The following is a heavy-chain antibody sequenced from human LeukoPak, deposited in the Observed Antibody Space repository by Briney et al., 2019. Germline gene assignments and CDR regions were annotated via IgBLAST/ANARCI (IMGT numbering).Heavy chain of an antibody. V-gene: IGHV3-11*04. D-gene: IGHD4-17*01. CDR1: RFTFSDYY. CDR3: ARDGSDYGDYEDYYGIDV. CDR2: ISSSGSTI. Sequence: PGGSLRLSCAASRFTFSDYYMSWIRQAPGQGLEWVSYISSSGSTIYYADSVKGRFTISRDNAKNSLYLQMNSLRAEDTAVYYCARDGSDYGDYEDYYGIDVWGQRTTVTASS. J-gene: IGHJ6*02.